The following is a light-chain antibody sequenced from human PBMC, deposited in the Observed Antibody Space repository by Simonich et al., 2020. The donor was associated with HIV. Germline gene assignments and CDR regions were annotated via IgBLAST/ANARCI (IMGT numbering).Light chain of an antibody. Sequence: QSALTQPRSVSGSPGQSVTISCTGTSSDVGGYNYVSWYQQHPGKAPKLMLYDVSKRPSGVPDRFSGSKSGNTASLTISGLQAEDEADYYCSSYAGSNNFWVFGGGTKLTVL. CDR2: DVS. CDR1: SSDVGGYNY. CDR3: SSYAGSNNFWV. V-gene: IGLV2-11*01. J-gene: IGLJ3*02.